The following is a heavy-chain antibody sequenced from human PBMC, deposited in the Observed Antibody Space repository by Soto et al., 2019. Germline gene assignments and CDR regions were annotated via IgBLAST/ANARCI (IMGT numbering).Heavy chain of an antibody. CDR2: SIPTVGMA. J-gene: IGHJ3*01. V-gene: IGHV1-69*02. D-gene: IGHD6-13*01. Sequence: QVQLVQSGAEVKKPGSSVKVSCKASGGTFSSNIISWVRQAPGQGLEWMGRSIPTVGMANDAQKFQGRVTISEDKFTNTAYMELSSLRSEDSAVFFCASRVLGYSSSWSPFDVWGQGTMVIVSS. CDR3: ASRVLGYSSSWSPFDV. CDR1: GGTFSSNI.